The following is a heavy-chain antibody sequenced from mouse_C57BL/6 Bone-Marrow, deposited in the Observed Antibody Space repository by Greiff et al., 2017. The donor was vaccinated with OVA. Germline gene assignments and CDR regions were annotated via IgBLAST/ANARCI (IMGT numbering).Heavy chain of an antibody. D-gene: IGHD2-3*01. Sequence: VQLQQSGAELMKPGASVKLSCKATGYTFTGYWIEWVKQRPGQGLEWIGVIDPSDSYTNYNQKFKGKATLTVDTSSSTAYMQLSSLTSEDSAVYYGAYDGKRDHGGQGNTLTVSA. J-gene: IGHJ2*01. V-gene: IGHV1-59*01. CDR1: GYTFTGYW. CDR2: IDPSDSYT. CDR3: AYDGKRDH.